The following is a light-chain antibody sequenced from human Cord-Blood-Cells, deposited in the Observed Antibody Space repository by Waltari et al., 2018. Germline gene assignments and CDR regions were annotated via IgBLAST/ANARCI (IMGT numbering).Light chain of an antibody. CDR1: SSDVGSYNL. J-gene: IGLJ2*01. CDR2: EGS. Sequence: CTGTSSDVGSYNLVSWYQQHPGKAPKLMIYEGSKRPSGVSNRFSGSKSGNTASMTISGLQAEDEADYYCCSYAGSSTFVVFGGGTKLTVL. V-gene: IGLV2-23*01. CDR3: CSYAGSSTFVV.